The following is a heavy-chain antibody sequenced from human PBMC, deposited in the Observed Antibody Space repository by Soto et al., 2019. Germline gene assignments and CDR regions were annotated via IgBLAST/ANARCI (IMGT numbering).Heavy chain of an antibody. Sequence: EVQLVESGGDLVQPGGSLRLSCAASGFTFSNYWMHWVRQAPGKVLVWVSRINNDGSDTLYADSVKGLFTISRDNAKSTLYLQMNSPRAEDTAVYYCTRYSPHRRLDPWGQGTLVTVSS. J-gene: IGHJ5*02. V-gene: IGHV3-74*01. CDR1: GFTFSNYW. CDR3: TRYSPHRRLDP. CDR2: INNDGSDT. D-gene: IGHD1-26*01.